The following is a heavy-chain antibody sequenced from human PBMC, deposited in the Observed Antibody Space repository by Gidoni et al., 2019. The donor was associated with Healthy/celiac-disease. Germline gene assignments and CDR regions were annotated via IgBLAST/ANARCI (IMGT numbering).Heavy chain of an antibody. D-gene: IGHD1-20*01. V-gene: IGHV1-18*01. CDR3: ARDQPNWNYYYYYGMDV. J-gene: IGHJ6*02. CDR1: GYTFTSYG. Sequence: QVQLVQSGAEVTKPGASVKVSCQASGYTFTSYGISWVRQAPGQGLEWMGWSSAYNGNTNYGQKHQGRVTMTTDTSTSTAYMELRSLRSDDTAVYYCARDQPNWNYYYYYGMDVWGQGTTVTVSS. CDR2: SSAYNGNT.